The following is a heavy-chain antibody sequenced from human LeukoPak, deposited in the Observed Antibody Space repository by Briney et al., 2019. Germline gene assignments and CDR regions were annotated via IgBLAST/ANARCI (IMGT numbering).Heavy chain of an antibody. CDR1: GDSVSASSVG. D-gene: IGHD5-24*01. V-gene: IGHV6-1*01. J-gene: IGHJ6*02. Sequence: QTLSLTCVISGDSVSASSVGWHWIRQSPSRGLEWLGKTYYRSRWFNDYGESVKSRISINPDTSKNQFSLQLNSVTPEDTAVYYCTRSHNNAMDVWGQGTTVTV. CDR3: TRSHNNAMDV. CDR2: TYYRSRWFN.